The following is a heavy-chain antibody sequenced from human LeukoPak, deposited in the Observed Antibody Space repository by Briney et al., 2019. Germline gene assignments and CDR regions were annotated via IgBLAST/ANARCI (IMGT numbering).Heavy chain of an antibody. V-gene: IGHV3-30*18. D-gene: IGHD3-22*01. CDR1: GFTFSSYG. CDR3: AKGAADYYDSSGYYGIDY. CDR2: ISYDGSNK. J-gene: IGHJ4*02. Sequence: PGRSLRLSCAASGFTFSSYGMHWVRQAPGKGLEWVAVISYDGSNKYYADSVKGRFTISRDNSKNTLYLQMNSLRAEDTAVYYCAKGAADYYDSSGYYGIDYWGQGTLVTVSS.